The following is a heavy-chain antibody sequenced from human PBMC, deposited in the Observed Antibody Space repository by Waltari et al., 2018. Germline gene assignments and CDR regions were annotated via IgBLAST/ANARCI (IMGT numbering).Heavy chain of an antibody. CDR1: GYSISSGYS. CDR2: IYHSGST. Sequence: QVQLQESGPGLVKPSETLSLTCAVSGYSISSGYSWGWIRQPPGKGLEWIGSIYHSGSTTYNPALKSRVTRSVDTAKNQFSLKLSSVTAADTAVYYCARTLDTAYDAFDIWGQGTMVTVSS. V-gene: IGHV4-38-2*01. J-gene: IGHJ3*02. D-gene: IGHD5-18*01. CDR3: ARTLDTAYDAFDI.